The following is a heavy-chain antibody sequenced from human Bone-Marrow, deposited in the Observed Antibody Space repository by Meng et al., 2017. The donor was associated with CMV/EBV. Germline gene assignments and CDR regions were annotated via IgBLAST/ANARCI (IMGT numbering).Heavy chain of an antibody. D-gene: IGHD2-2*02. Sequence: SVKVSCKASGGTFSSYAISWVRQAPGQGLEWMGGIIPILGIANYAQKFQGRVTITADKSTSTAYMELSSLRSEDTAVYYCARGRDIVVVPAAKPGLYGMDVWGQGNTVNFAS. J-gene: IGHJ6*02. CDR3: ARGRDIVVVPAAKPGLYGMDV. CDR2: IIPILGIA. CDR1: GGTFSSYA. V-gene: IGHV1-69*10.